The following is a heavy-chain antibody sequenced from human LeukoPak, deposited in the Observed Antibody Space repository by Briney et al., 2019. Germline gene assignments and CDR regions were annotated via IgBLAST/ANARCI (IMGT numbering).Heavy chain of an antibody. D-gene: IGHD2-15*01. J-gene: IGHJ4*02. V-gene: IGHV3-48*04. CDR1: GFTFSSYG. CDR2: ISSSGSTI. Sequence: GGSLRLSCAASGFTFSSYGMHWVRQAPGKGLEWVSYISSSGSTIYYADSVKGRFTISRDNAKNSLYLQMNSLRAEDTAVYYCARSVVAATETFDYWGQGTLVTVSS. CDR3: ARSVVAATETFDY.